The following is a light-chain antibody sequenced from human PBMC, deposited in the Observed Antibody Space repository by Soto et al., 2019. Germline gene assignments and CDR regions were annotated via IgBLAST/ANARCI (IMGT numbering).Light chain of an antibody. CDR2: DAS. CDR1: QSVSSY. V-gene: IGKV3-11*01. J-gene: IGKJ4*01. CDR3: QQRYNWLT. Sequence: EIVLTQSPATLSLSPGERATLSCRASQSVSSYLAWYQQNPGQAPRLLIYDASSRATGIPARFSGSGSGTDFTLTISSLEPEDSAVYYCQQRYNWLTFGGGTKVEIK.